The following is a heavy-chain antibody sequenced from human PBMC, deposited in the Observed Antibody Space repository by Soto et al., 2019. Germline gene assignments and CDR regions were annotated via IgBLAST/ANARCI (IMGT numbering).Heavy chain of an antibody. CDR1: GLTFSDST. D-gene: IGHD3-3*01. CDR2: IRSKANNYAT. V-gene: IGHV3-73*02. CDR3: NRPRLEWYWFDL. J-gene: IGHJ5*02. Sequence: EVQLVESGGGLVQPGGSLKLSCAASGLTFSDSTLHWVGQVSGKGLEWIGRIRSKANNYATTYSASVTGRFTISKDDSKNTAYLQMNSMKTEDRAVYYCNRPRLEWYWFDLWGQGTLVIVSS.